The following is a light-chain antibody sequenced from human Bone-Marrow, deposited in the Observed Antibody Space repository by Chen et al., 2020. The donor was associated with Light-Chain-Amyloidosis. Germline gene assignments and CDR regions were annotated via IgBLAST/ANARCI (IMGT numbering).Light chain of an antibody. Sequence: SYELTQPPSVSVSPGQTARITCSGDDLPTKYAYWYQQKPGRAPVLVIHRDTERPSGISERFAGSSSVTTATLTISGVQAEDEADYHSQSADSSGTYEVIFGGGTKLTVL. J-gene: IGLJ2*01. CDR1: DLPTKY. V-gene: IGLV3-25*03. CDR2: RDT. CDR3: QSADSSGTYEVI.